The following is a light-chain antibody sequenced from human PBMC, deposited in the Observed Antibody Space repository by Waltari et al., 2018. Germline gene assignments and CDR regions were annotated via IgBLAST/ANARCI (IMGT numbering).Light chain of an antibody. CDR2: WAS. J-gene: IGKJ1*01. CDR3: QQYYTTPWT. Sequence: DIVMTHSPDSLAVSLGERAPLNCESSQSVLYSSNNKNYLAWYQQKPGQPPKLLIYWASTRDSGVPDRFSGSGSGTDFTLSISSLQAEDVAFYYCQQYYTTPWTFGQGTKVEIK. CDR1: QSVLYSSNNKNY. V-gene: IGKV4-1*01.